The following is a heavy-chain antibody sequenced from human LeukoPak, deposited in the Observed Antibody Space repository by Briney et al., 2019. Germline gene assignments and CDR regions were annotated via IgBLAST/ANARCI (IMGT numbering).Heavy chain of an antibody. CDR1: GYTFTGYY. CDR2: IIPVLGAA. D-gene: IGHD3-16*01. V-gene: IGHV1-69*13. CDR3: AMYVWGSVRRWRNWFDP. Sequence: ASVKVSCKASGYTFTGYYMHWVRQAPGEGLEWLGGIIPVLGAAHSAQSFQGRVTITADESTSTAYMEMSSLRSEDTAVYYCAMYVWGSVRRWRNWFDPWGQGTLVTVSS. J-gene: IGHJ5*02.